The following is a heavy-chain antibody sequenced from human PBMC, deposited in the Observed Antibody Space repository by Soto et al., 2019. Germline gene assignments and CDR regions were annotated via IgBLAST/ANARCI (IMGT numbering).Heavy chain of an antibody. V-gene: IGHV4-34*01. CDR3: ARGPGHGSGSYYPYYYYYGMDV. CDR2: INHSGST. Sequence: SETLSLTCAVYGGSFSGYYWSWIHQPPGKGLEWIGEINHSGSTNYNPSLKSRVTISVDTSKNQFSLKLSSVTAAGTAVYYCARGPGHGSGSYYPYYYYYGMDVWGQGTTVTVSS. D-gene: IGHD3-10*01. J-gene: IGHJ6*02. CDR1: GGSFSGYY.